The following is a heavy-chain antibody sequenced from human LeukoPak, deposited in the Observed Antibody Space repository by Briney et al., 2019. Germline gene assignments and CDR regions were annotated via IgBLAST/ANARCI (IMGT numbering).Heavy chain of an antibody. Sequence: SVKVSCKASGGTFSSYAISWVRQAPGQGLEWMGRIIPIFGTANYAQKFQGRVTITTDESTSTAYMELSSLRSEDTALYYCAREGYCSSTSCYTFDYWGQGTLVTVSS. D-gene: IGHD2-2*02. CDR3: AREGYCSSTSCYTFDY. V-gene: IGHV1-69*05. CDR1: GGTFSSYA. CDR2: IIPIFGTA. J-gene: IGHJ4*02.